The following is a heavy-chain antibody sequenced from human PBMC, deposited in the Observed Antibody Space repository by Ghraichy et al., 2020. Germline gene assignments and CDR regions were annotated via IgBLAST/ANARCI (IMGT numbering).Heavy chain of an antibody. J-gene: IGHJ5*02. Sequence: SETLSLTCAVYGGSFSGYYWSWIRQPPGKGLEWIGEINHSGSTNYNPSLKSRVTISVDTSKNQFSLKLSSVTAADTAVYYCARGLRSTYSSGWYRWFDPWGQGTLVTVSS. CDR3: ARGLRSTYSSGWYRWFDP. CDR1: GGSFSGYY. CDR2: INHSGST. D-gene: IGHD6-19*01. V-gene: IGHV4-34*01.